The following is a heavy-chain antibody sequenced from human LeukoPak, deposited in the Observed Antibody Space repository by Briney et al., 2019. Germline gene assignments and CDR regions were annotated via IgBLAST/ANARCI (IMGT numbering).Heavy chain of an antibody. J-gene: IGHJ3*01. CDR1: GDSISTSNSY. D-gene: IGHD3-10*01. CDR2: IYYSGST. Sequence: SETLSLTCTVSGDSISTSNSYWGWIRQPPGKGLEWIGYIYYSGSTYYNPSLKSRVTISVDTSKNHFSLKLNSVTAADTAVYYCAKPSNYYGSATDAFDFWGQGTMVTVSS. CDR3: AKPSNYYGSATDAFDF. V-gene: IGHV4-39*07.